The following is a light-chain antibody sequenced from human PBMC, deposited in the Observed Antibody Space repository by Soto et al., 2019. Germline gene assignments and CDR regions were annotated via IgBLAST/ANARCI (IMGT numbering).Light chain of an antibody. V-gene: IGKV3-11*01. J-gene: IGKJ2*01. CDR1: QRVGNY. CDR3: QQRSNWPPGFT. CDR2: DAS. Sequence: EIVLTQSPATLSLSPGERATLSCRASQRVGNYLAWYQQKPGQAPRLLIYDASSRAIGTPARFSGSGSGTDFTLPISSLEPDDFAVYYCQQRSNWPPGFTFGEGTKLEIK.